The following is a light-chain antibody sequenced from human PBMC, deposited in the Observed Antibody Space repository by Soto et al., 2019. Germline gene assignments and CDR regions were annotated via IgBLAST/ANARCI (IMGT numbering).Light chain of an antibody. J-gene: IGLJ2*01. V-gene: IGLV1-44*01. CDR1: SSNIGTNT. Sequence: QSVLTQPPSASGTPGQRVTISCSGSSSNIGTNTVIWYQQLPGAAPKLLIYSDNHRPSGVPDRFSGSKSGTSASLSISGLQSEDEADSSCAAWDVSLVVFGGGTKLT. CDR2: SDN. CDR3: AAWDVSLVV.